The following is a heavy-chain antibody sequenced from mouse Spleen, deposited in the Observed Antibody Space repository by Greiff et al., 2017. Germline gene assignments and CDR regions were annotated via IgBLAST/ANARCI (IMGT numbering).Heavy chain of an antibody. CDR2: INPNNGST. D-gene: IGHD1-2*01. J-gene: IGHJ2*01. Sequence: EVQLQQSGPELVKPGASVKIPCKASGYTFTDYNMDWVKQSHGKSLEWIGDINPNNGSTIYNQKFKGKATLTVDKSSSTAYMELRSLTSEDTAVYYCARGRPTQMYFDYWGQGTTLTVSS. V-gene: IGHV1-18*01. CDR1: GYTFTDYN. CDR3: ARGRPTQMYFDY.